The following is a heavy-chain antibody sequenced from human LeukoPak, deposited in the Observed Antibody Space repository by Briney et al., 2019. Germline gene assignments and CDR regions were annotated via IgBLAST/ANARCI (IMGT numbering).Heavy chain of an antibody. CDR2: IYTSGST. CDR1: GDSISSGSYY. J-gene: IGHJ4*02. Sequence: SETLSLTCSVSGDSISSGSYYWSWIRQPAGKGLEWIGRIYTSGSTNYIPSLKSRLTISVDTSKNQFSLRLSSVTAADTAVYYCARDAWFGAGSTFAYWGQGTLVTVSS. CDR3: ARDAWFGAGSTFAY. V-gene: IGHV4-61*02. D-gene: IGHD3-10*01.